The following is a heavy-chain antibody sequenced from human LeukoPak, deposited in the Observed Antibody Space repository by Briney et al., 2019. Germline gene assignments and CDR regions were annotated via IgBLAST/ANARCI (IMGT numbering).Heavy chain of an antibody. V-gene: IGHV1-2*02. Sequence: ASVKVSCKASGYTFTVYYMHWVRQAPGQGLEWMGWINPNSGGTNYAQKFQGRVTMTRDTSISTAYMELSRLRSDDTAVYYCARDPYGSGSSGADYWGQGTLVTVSS. D-gene: IGHD3-10*01. CDR3: ARDPYGSGSSGADY. CDR2: INPNSGGT. CDR1: GYTFTVYY. J-gene: IGHJ4*02.